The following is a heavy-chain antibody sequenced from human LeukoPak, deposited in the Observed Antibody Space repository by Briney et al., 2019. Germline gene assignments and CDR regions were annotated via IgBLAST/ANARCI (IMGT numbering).Heavy chain of an antibody. Sequence: SETLSLTCTVSGGSINNYYWSWIRQPAGKGLEYIGRISSSGSTSYSPSLRSRVTISVDTSKNQFSLKLSSVTAADTAVYYCARGPRFGELLWHWFDPWGQGTLVTVSS. CDR3: ARGPRFGELLWHWFDP. V-gene: IGHV4-4*07. J-gene: IGHJ5*02. D-gene: IGHD3-10*01. CDR1: GGSINNYY. CDR2: ISSSGST.